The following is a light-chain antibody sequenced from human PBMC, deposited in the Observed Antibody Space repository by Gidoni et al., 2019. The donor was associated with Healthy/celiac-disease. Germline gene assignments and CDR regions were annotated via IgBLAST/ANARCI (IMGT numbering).Light chain of an antibody. CDR3: QQSYSTPLYT. V-gene: IGKV1-39*01. J-gene: IGKJ2*01. CDR2: AAS. Sequence: DIQMTQSPSSLSASVGGRVTITCRASQSISSYLNWYQQKPGKAPKLLIYAASSLQSGVPSRFSGSGSGTDFTLTISSLQPEDFATYYCQQSYSTPLYTCGQGTKLEIK. CDR1: QSISSY.